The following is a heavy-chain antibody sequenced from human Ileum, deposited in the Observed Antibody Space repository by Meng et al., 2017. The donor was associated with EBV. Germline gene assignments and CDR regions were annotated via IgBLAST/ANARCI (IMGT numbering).Heavy chain of an antibody. V-gene: IGHV3-33*05. D-gene: IGHD6-19*01. Sequence: QVQLGESGGGLVQSGRSLRLSCTASGFTFSSYGMHWVRQAPGKGLEWVTAIQSDGSKTYYIDSLKARFTISRDDSKNTLYLQMNSLRVEDTAVYYCARDSDTSGNHWYFDLWGRGTLVTVSS. J-gene: IGHJ2*01. CDR2: IQSDGSKT. CDR1: GFTFSSYG. CDR3: ARDSDTSGNHWYFDL.